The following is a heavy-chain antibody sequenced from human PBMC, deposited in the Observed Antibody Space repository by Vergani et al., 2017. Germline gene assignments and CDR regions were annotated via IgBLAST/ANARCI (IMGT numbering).Heavy chain of an antibody. Sequence: VQLVESGGGVVQPGGSLRLSCAASGFTFSSYGMHWVRQAPGKGLEWVAFIRYDGSNKYYADSVKGLITISRDNSKTTMYLQMNSLRAEDTAVYYCAKEQIHYECLSAFDIWGQGTMVTVSS. CDR2: IRYDGSNK. V-gene: IGHV3-30*02. D-gene: IGHD3-22*01. CDR1: GFTFSSYG. CDR3: AKEQIHYECLSAFDI. J-gene: IGHJ3*02.